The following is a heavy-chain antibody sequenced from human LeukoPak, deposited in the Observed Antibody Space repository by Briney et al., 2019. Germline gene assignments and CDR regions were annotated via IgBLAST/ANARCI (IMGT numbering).Heavy chain of an antibody. J-gene: IGHJ1*01. CDR2: ISNDRTDK. V-gene: IGHV3-30-3*01. CDR3: ARGCGGDCPNAEYFHH. CDR1: EFTFTNYG. D-gene: IGHD2-21*02. Sequence: GGSLRLSCTASEFTFTNYGMHWVRQAPGKGLEWVAVISNDRTDKYYADSVKGRFTISRDNSENTLYLQLNSLRPEDTAVYYCARGCGGDCPNAEYFHHWGQGTLVSVSS.